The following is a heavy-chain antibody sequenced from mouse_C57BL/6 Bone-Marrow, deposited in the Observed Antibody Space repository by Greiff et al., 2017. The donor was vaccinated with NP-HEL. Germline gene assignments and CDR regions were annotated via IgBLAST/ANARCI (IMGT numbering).Heavy chain of an antibody. CDR1: GYTFTSYW. V-gene: IGHV1-50*01. CDR2: IDPSDSYT. Sequence: QVQLKQPGAELVKPGASVKLSCKASGYTFTSYWMQWVKQRPGQGLEWIGEIDPSDSYTNYNQKFKGKATLTVDTSSSTAYMQLSSLTSEDSAVYYCARSIYDGYWIYAMDYWGQGTSVTVSS. CDR3: ARSIYDGYWIYAMDY. J-gene: IGHJ4*01. D-gene: IGHD2-3*01.